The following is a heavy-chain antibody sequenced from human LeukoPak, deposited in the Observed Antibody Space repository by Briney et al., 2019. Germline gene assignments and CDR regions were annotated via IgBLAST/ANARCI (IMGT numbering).Heavy chain of an antibody. CDR2: INHSGST. D-gene: IGHD2-15*01. CDR1: GGSFSGYY. Sequence: SETLSLTCAVYGGSFSGYYWSWIRQPPGKGLEWIGEINHSGSTNYNPSLKSRVTISVDTSKNQFSLKLSSVTAADTAVYYCVSREVVAAYYFDYWGQGTLVTVSS. J-gene: IGHJ4*02. V-gene: IGHV4-34*01. CDR3: VSREVVAAYYFDY.